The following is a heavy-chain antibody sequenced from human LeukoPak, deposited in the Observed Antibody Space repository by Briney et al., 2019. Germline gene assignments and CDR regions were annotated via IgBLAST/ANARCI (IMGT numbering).Heavy chain of an antibody. D-gene: IGHD3-10*01. CDR1: AFTSSSYE. CDR3: ARDSGFSGTQRGEY. J-gene: IGHJ4*02. V-gene: IGHV3-48*03. CDR2: TSSSGSTI. Sequence: GRSLTPACAASAFTSSSYEMNCDRQAPGGGLGWVSSTSSSGSTIYYADSVTGPLTLSRDNAKNSLYLQMNSLRAEDTAVYYCARDSGFSGTQRGEYWGQGTLVTVSS.